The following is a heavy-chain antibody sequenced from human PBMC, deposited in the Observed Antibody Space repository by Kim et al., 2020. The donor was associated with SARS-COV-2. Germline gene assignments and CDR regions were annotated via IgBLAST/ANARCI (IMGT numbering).Heavy chain of an antibody. J-gene: IGHJ6*02. V-gene: IGHV4-34*01. CDR1: GGSFSGYY. CDR3: ARLIVVPAEMIGDV. CDR2: INHSGST. D-gene: IGHD2-2*01. Sequence: SETLSLTCAVYGGSFSGYYWSWIRQPPGKGLEWIGEINHSGSTNYNPSLKSRVTISVDTSKNQFSLKLSSVTAADTAVYYCARLIVVPAEMIGDVWGQGTTVTVSS.